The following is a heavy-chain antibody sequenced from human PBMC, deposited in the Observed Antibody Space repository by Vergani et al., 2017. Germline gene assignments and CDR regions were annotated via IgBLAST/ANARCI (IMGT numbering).Heavy chain of an antibody. CDR2: IHPADSDT. J-gene: IGHJ4*02. D-gene: IGHD3-22*01. CDR1: GYSFTNYW. V-gene: IGHV5-51*01. Sequence: EVQLVQSGAEVKKPGESLKISCQISGYSFTNYWIGWVRQMPGKGLEWMGIIHPADSDTRYSPSFPGQVTISVGKSISTAFLQRSSLRASDIAMYYFARLYGRDSSEGKYFDYWGQGTLVTVSS. CDR3: ARLYGRDSSEGKYFDY.